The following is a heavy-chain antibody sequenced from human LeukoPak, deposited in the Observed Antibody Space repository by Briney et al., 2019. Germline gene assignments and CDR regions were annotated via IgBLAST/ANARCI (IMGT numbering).Heavy chain of an antibody. J-gene: IGHJ4*02. CDR3: ARGSRVVVTT. D-gene: IGHD2-21*02. CDR1: GYSISSGYY. CDR2: IYHSGST. Sequence: SETLSLTCTVSGYSISSGYYWGWIRQPPGKGLEWIGSIYHSGSTYYNPSLKSRVTISVDTSKNQFSLKLSSVTAADTAVYYCARGSRVVVTTWGQGTLVTVSS. V-gene: IGHV4-38-2*02.